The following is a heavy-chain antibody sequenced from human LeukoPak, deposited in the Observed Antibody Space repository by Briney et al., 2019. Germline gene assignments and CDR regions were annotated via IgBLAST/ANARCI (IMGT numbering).Heavy chain of an antibody. CDR1: GFTFSSYA. D-gene: IGHD3-10*01. J-gene: IGHJ6*02. CDR3: ARTPLWNYYYGMDV. CDR2: ISYDGSNK. V-gene: IGHV3-30-3*01. Sequence: AGGSLRLSCAASGFTFSSYAMHWVRQAPGKGLEWVAVISYDGSNKYYADSVKGRFTISRDNSKNTLYLQMNSLRAEDTAVYYYARTPLWNYYYGMDVWGQGTTVTVSS.